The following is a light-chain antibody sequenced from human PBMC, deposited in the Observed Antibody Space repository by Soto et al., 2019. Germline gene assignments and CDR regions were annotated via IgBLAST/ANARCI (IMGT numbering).Light chain of an antibody. CDR1: QSISSY. J-gene: IGKJ2*01. CDR3: LQTDSVPYT. CDR2: FAS. V-gene: IGKV1-39*01. Sequence: DIQMTQSPSSLSASVGDRVTLTCRASQSISSYLNWYQLKPGRPPKLLIYFASSLQAGVPSRFSGAGSETDFTLTITVLQPEDFTSYFCLQTDSVPYTFGQGT.